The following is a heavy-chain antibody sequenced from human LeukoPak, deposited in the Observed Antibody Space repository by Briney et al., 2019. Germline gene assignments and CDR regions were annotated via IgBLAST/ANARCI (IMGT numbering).Heavy chain of an antibody. D-gene: IGHD5-24*01. V-gene: IGHV4-59*11. CDR1: GGSISSHY. CDR3: ARRQRWLQCFDY. CDR2: IYYSGST. J-gene: IGHJ4*02. Sequence: SAPLSLTCPVSGGSISSHYWSWIRQPPGKGLEWIGYIYYSGSTNYNPSLKSRVTISVDTSKNQFSLKLSSVTAADTAVYYCARRQRWLQCFDYWGQGTLVTVSS.